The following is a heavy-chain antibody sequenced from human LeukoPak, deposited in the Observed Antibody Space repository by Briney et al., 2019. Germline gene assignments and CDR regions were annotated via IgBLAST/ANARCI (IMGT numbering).Heavy chain of an antibody. J-gene: IGHJ4*02. Sequence: ASVKVSCKASGYTFTSYSISWVRQAPGQGLEWMGWISVYNGNTDYAQKLQGRVTMTTDTSTSTAYMELRSLRSDDTAVYYCARSVGSGSYSHFDYWGQGTLVTVSS. CDR3: ARSVGSGSYSHFDY. CDR2: ISVYNGNT. V-gene: IGHV1-18*01. D-gene: IGHD3-10*01. CDR1: GYTFTSYS.